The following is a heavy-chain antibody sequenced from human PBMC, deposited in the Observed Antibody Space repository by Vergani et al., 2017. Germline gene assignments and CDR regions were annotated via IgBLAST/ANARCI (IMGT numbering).Heavy chain of an antibody. D-gene: IGHD1-26*01. CDR1: GGTFSSYT. J-gene: IGHJ6*02. V-gene: IGHV1-69*08. CDR2: IIPILGIP. CDR3: AGDRETRTYGMDV. Sequence: QVQLVQSGAEVKKPGSSVKVSCKASGGTFSSYTVNWVRQAPGQGLEWMGRIIPILGIPNYAQKLQGRVTITADKSTNTAYMELSSLRSEDTAVYYCAGDRETRTYGMDVWGQGTTVTVSS.